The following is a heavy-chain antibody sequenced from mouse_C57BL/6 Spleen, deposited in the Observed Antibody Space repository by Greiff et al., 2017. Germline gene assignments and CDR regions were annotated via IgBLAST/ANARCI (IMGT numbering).Heavy chain of an antibody. CDR1: GYSITSGYY. V-gene: IGHV3-6*01. CDR2: ISYDGSN. CDR3: ARGLPRYFDV. J-gene: IGHJ1*03. Sequence: EVQVVESGPGLVKPSQSLSLTCSVTGYSITSGYYWNWIRQFPGNKLEWMGYISYDGSNNYNPSLKNRISITRDTSKNQFFLKLNSVTTEDTATYYCARGLPRYFDVWGTGTTVTVSS.